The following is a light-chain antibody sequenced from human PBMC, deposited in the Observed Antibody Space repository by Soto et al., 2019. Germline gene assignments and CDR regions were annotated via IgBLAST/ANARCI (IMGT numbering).Light chain of an antibody. CDR1: TGAVTSGHY. CDR3: LLSYSGAREV. J-gene: IGLJ2*01. Sequence: QAVVTQEPSLTVSPGVTVTLTCGSNTGAVTSGHYPYWFQQKPGQAPRTLIYDTSNKHSWTPARFSGSLLGGKAALTLSGAQPEDEAEYYCLLSYSGAREVFGGGTQLTVL. CDR2: DTS. V-gene: IGLV7-46*01.